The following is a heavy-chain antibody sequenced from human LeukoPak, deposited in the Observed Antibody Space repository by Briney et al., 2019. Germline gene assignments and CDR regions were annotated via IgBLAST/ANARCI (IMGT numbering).Heavy chain of an antibody. V-gene: IGHV4-59*01. Sequence: SATLSLTCTLVGGSISTSYWSWIRQPPGKGLGLIGYIYHSGSTNYSPSLKSRVTISVDTSKNQFSLKLSSVTAADTAVYYCARGGGYASPIGYWGQGALVTVSS. CDR3: ARGGGYASPIGY. CDR1: GGSISTSY. CDR2: IYHSGST. D-gene: IGHD5-12*01. J-gene: IGHJ4*02.